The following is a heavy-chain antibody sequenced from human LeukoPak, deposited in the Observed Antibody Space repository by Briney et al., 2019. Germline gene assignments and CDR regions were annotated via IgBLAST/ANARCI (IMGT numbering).Heavy chain of an antibody. D-gene: IGHD6-19*01. V-gene: IGHV4-59*01. Sequence: SETLSLTCTVSGVSISSYYWSWIRQPPGKGLEWIGYIYYSGSTNYNPSLKSRVTISVDTSKNQFSLKLSSVTAADTAVYYCAREDSSGSAVWGQGTLVTVSS. J-gene: IGHJ4*02. CDR1: GVSISSYY. CDR2: IYYSGST. CDR3: AREDSSGSAV.